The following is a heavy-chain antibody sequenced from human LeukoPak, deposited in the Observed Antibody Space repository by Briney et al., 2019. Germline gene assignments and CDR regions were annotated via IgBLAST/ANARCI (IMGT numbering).Heavy chain of an antibody. Sequence: GGSLRLSCAASGFTFSSYGMHWVRQAPGKGLEWVAFIRYDGSNKYYADSVKGRFTISRDNSKNTLYLQMNSLRAEDTAVYYCANAGYSYGFAFDIWGQGTMVTVSS. CDR2: IRYDGSNK. V-gene: IGHV3-30*02. CDR1: GFTFSSYG. CDR3: ANAGYSYGFAFDI. J-gene: IGHJ3*02. D-gene: IGHD5-18*01.